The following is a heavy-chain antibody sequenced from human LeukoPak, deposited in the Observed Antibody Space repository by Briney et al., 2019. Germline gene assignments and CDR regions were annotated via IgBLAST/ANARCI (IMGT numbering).Heavy chain of an antibody. V-gene: IGHV3-15*01. D-gene: IGHD2-8*01. CDR1: GFTFSNAW. CDR2: IKSKTDGGTT. J-gene: IGHJ4*02. Sequence: GGSLRLCCGASGFTFSNAWMTWVRQAPGKGLEWVGRIKSKTDGGTTDYAAPVKGRFIISRDDSKDTLFLQMNSLKTEDTAVYYCTTYPMVYAMNYWGQGTLVTVSS. CDR3: TTYPMVYAMNY.